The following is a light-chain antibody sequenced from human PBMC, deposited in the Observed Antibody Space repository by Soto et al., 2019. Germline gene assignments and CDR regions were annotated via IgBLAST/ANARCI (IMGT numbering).Light chain of an antibody. V-gene: IGKV3-20*01. CDR1: QSVSSSY. Sequence: EIVLTQSPGTLSLSPGEGATLSCRASQSVSSSYLAWYQQKPGQAPRLLIYGASSRATGIPDRFSGSVSGTDCTLIISRLEPEDFEVYYCQHYGSSPPLTFGQATRLEIK. CDR2: GAS. CDR3: QHYGSSPPLT. J-gene: IGKJ5*01.